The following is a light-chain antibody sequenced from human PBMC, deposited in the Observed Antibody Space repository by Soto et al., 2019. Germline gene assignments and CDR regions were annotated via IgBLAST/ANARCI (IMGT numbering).Light chain of an antibody. J-gene: IGKJ2*01. Sequence: EIVLTQSPGTLSLSPGERATLSCRASQTVSSSYLAWYQQKPGQAPRLLIYAASSRATGIPDRFSGSGSGTDFTLTISRLEPEDVAVYYCQQYVNSRYTFGQGTKLEIK. CDR2: AAS. V-gene: IGKV3-20*01. CDR3: QQYVNSRYT. CDR1: QTVSSSY.